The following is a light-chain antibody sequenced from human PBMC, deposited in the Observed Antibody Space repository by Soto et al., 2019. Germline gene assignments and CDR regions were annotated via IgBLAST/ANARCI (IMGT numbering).Light chain of an antibody. J-gene: IGKJ1*01. CDR3: QHYSNWPQWT. CDR2: GAS. V-gene: IGKV3-15*01. CDR1: QSVGSN. Sequence: EIVMTQYPGTMSVSPGERATLSCRVSQSVGSNLAWYQQKPGQAPRLLIYGASTRATGIPVRFTGSGSGTEFTLTISSLQSEDFALYYCQHYSNWPQWTFGRGTKVDIK.